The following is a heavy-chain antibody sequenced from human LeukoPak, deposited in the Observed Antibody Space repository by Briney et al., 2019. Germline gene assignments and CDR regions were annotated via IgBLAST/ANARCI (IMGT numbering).Heavy chain of an antibody. CDR3: LRDFGGA. CDR2: IKGVGSYT. J-gene: IGHJ5*02. V-gene: IGHV3-74*01. D-gene: IGHD3-10*01. Sequence: GGSLRLSCAASGFTFSSYWMHWVRQAPGKGLEWVSRIKGVGSYTYYADSVKGRFTISRDNAKNTLYRQINSLRAVDKSVYCGLRDFGGAWGQGTLVTVSS. CDR1: GFTFSSYW.